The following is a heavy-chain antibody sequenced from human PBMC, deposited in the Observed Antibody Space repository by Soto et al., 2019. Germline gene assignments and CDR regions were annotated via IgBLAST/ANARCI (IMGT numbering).Heavy chain of an antibody. CDR3: AIVPLAPRGARMYYFDY. CDR2: ISGSDGRT. J-gene: IGHJ4*02. CDR1: GFIFKKYA. D-gene: IGHD3-16*01. V-gene: IGHV3-23*01. Sequence: GGSLRLSCAASGFIFKKYAMSWVRQAPGKGLEWVAGISGSDGRTSYADSMKGRFTISRDNAKSTLHLQMNGLRPEDTAMYYCAIVPLAPRGARMYYFDYWGQGNLVTVSS.